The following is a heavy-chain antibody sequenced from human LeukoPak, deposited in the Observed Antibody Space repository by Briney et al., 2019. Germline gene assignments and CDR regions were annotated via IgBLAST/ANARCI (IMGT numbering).Heavy chain of an antibody. D-gene: IGHD1-1*01. CDR1: GDSISNYY. CDR2: IYTGGST. J-gene: IGHJ6*03. V-gene: IGHV4-4*07. CDR3: ARDRRTTGATANYYYMDV. Sequence: PSGTLSLTCIISGDSISNYYWSWVRQPPGKGLEWVGRIYTGGSTNYNPCLKSRVTMSLGTSNNQFSLRLSSVTAADTAVYFCARDRRTTGATANYYYMDVWGKGTTVTVSS.